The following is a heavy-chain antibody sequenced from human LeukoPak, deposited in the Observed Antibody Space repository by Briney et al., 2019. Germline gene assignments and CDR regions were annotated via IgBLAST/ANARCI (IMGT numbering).Heavy chain of an antibody. Sequence: ASVKFSCKASGYIFTSYGISWVRQAPGQGLEWMGWISAYNGNTNYAQKLQGRVTMTTDTSTSTAYMELRSLRSEDTAVYYCARSYSSGWYSNYYYYGMDVWGQGTTVTVSS. V-gene: IGHV1-18*01. CDR2: ISAYNGNT. D-gene: IGHD6-19*01. CDR1: GYIFTSYG. CDR3: ARSYSSGWYSNYYYYGMDV. J-gene: IGHJ6*02.